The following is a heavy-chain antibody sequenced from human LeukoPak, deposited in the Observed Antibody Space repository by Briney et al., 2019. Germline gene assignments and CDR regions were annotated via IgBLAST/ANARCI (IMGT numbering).Heavy chain of an antibody. CDR3: TKATEYDIAPGY. J-gene: IGHJ4*02. V-gene: IGHV1-69*04. CDR1: GGTFSSYA. Sequence: SVKVSCKASGGTFSSYAISWVRQAPRQGLEWMGRIIPILGIANYAQKFQGRVTITADKSTSTAYMELSSLRSEDTAVYYCTKATEYDIAPGYWGQGTLVTVSS. D-gene: IGHD3-9*01. CDR2: IIPILGIA.